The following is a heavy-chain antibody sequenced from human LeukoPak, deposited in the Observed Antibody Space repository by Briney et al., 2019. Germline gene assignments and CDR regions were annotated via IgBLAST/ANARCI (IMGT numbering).Heavy chain of an antibody. CDR1: GYSISSGYY. CDR2: IYHSGST. CDR3: ARVGIDYSGNVIKYYFDD. V-gene: IGHV4-38-2*02. D-gene: IGHD4-23*01. Sequence: SETLSLTCTVSGYSISSGYYWGWIRQPPGKGLEWIGSIYHSGSTNYNPSLKSRVTISVDTSKNQFSLKLSSVTAADTAVYYCARVGIDYSGNVIKYYFDDWGQGTLVTVSS. J-gene: IGHJ4*02.